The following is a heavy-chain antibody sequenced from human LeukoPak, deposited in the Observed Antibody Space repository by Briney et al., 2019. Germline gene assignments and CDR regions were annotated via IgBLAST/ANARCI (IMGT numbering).Heavy chain of an antibody. CDR1: GFTFSDYY. D-gene: IGHD3-3*01. Sequence: KPGGSLRLSCAASGFTFSDYYMRWIRQAPGKGLEWLSDISTSASDTRYADSVKGRFTISRDNSKNTLYLQMNSLRAEDTAVYYCAREGLPVTIFGVVTYFDYWGQGTLVTVSS. J-gene: IGHJ4*02. CDR3: AREGLPVTIFGVVTYFDY. V-gene: IGHV3-11*06. CDR2: ISTSASDT.